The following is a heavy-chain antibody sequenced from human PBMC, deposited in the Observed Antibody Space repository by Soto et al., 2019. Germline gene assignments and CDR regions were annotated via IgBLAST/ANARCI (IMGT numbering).Heavy chain of an antibody. J-gene: IGHJ4*02. CDR3: ARVLSGNTTPYFAL. D-gene: IGHD1-7*01. CDR2: IYNDGSRT. CDR1: GFAFSSYW. V-gene: IGHV3-74*01. Sequence: EEQLVESGGGLVQPGGSLRLSCAASGFAFSSYWMHWVRQTPGKGPVWVSRIYNDGSRTGYADSVKGRFTISRDNAKNTLYLQMGSLKVEDRAVYYCARVLSGNTTPYFALGGRGTLVTVPS.